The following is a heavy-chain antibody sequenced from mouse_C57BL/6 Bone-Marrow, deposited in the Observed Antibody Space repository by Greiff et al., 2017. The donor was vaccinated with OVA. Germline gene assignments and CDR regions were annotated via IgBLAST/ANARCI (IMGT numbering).Heavy chain of an antibody. V-gene: IGHV1-42*01. J-gene: IGHJ4*01. Sequence: QLQQSGPELVKPGASVKISCKASGYSFTGYYMNWVKQSPEKSLEWIGEINPSTGGTTYNQKFKAKATLTVDKSSSTAYMQLKSLTSEDSAVYYCARWGGYHPFYAMDYWGQGTSVTVSS. CDR2: INPSTGGT. CDR1: GYSFTGYY. D-gene: IGHD2-2*01. CDR3: ARWGGYHPFYAMDY.